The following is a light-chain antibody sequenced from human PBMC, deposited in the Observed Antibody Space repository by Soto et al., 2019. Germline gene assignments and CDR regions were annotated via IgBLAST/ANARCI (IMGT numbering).Light chain of an antibody. CDR1: SSDVGGHNY. Sequence: QSVLTQVASVSASPGQSITISCTGTSSDVGGHNYVSWYQQHPGKAPKLMIYNADYRPSGVSNRFSGSKSGNTASLTISGLQADDEAYYYCSSYADSSTVVFGGGTKPTVL. V-gene: IGLV2-14*03. CDR3: SSYADSSTVV. CDR2: NAD. J-gene: IGLJ2*01.